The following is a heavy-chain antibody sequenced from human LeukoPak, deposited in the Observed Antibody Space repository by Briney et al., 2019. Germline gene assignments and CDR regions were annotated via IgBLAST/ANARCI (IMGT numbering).Heavy chain of an antibody. V-gene: IGHV4-59*01. CDR1: GGSISSYY. D-gene: IGHD3-10*01. CDR3: ARAFSGSGSYYSEMLYYYYYMDV. Sequence: SETLSLTCTVSGGSISSYYWSWIRQPPGEGLEWIGYIYYSGNTKYNPSLKSRVTISVDTSKNQVSLKLNSVTAADTAVYYCARAFSGSGSYYSEMLYYYYYMDVWGKGTTVTISS. CDR2: IYYSGNT. J-gene: IGHJ6*03.